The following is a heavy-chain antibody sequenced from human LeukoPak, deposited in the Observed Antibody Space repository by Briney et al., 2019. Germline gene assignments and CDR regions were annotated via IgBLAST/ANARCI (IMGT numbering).Heavy chain of an antibody. Sequence: GGSLRLSCAASGFTFSNYGMHWVRQAPGKGLEWVAFIRNDGSTKYYVDSVKGRFVISRDNSRNTLYLYMNSLRAEDSAVYYCAKDGVPSSVWAFDIWGQGTMVTVS. J-gene: IGHJ3*02. D-gene: IGHD3-10*01. CDR3: AKDGVPSSVWAFDI. CDR1: GFTFSNYG. CDR2: IRNDGSTK. V-gene: IGHV3-30*02.